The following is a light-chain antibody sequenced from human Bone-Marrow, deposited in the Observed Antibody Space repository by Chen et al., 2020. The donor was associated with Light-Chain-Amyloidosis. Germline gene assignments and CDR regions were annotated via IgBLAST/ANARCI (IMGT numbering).Light chain of an antibody. CDR1: SSDVGGDNH. CDR2: EVT. V-gene: IGLV2-14*01. Sequence: QSALTQPDFVSGSPGQSITISCPGTSSDVGGDNHVSWYQQHPDKAPKLMIYEVTNRPSWVPDRFSGSKSDNTASLTISGLQTEDEADYFCSSYTITNTLVFGSGTRVTVL. CDR3: SSYTITNTLV. J-gene: IGLJ1*01.